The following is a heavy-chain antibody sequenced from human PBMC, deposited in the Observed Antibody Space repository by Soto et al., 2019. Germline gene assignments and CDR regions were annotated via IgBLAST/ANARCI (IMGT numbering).Heavy chain of an antibody. CDR3: ARGVGVVPAAISSISHDAFDI. Sequence: GGSLRLSCAASGFTFSSYGMHWVRQAPGKGLEWVAVIWYDGSNKYYADSVKGRFTISRDNSKNTLYLQMNSLRAEDTAVYYCARGVGVVPAAISSISHDAFDIWGQGTMVTVSS. CDR2: IWYDGSNK. V-gene: IGHV3-33*01. D-gene: IGHD2-2*01. CDR1: GFTFSSYG. J-gene: IGHJ3*02.